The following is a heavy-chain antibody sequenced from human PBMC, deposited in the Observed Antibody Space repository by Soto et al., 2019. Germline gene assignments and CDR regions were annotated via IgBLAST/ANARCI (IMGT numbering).Heavy chain of an antibody. CDR2: VDVGGGST. CDR3: ARDSGPAGGGACDI. V-gene: IGHV3-23*01. J-gene: IGHJ3*02. D-gene: IGHD6-25*01. CDR1: GFTFSTHA. Sequence: EVQLLESGGGLVQPGGSLRLSCAASGFTFSTHAMIWVRQAPGKGLNWVSTVDVGGGSTYYTDSVKGRFTVSRDNSKNTVYLQLNTLRAEDTAIYFCARDSGPAGGGACDIGGQGTMVTVSS.